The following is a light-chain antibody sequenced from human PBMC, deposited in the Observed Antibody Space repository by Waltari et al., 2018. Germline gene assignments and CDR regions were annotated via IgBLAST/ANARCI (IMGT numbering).Light chain of an antibody. CDR3: ASWDDSLNGHWV. CDR1: SSNLGNNV. V-gene: IGLV1-44*01. CDR2: RNA. J-gene: IGLJ3*02. Sequence: QSVLTQPPSASGTPGQRVTTSCSGTSSNLGNNVLNCYQQVPGTAPKLLILRNALRPSGVPDRFSASKSGTSASLAISGLQSEDEAEYYCASWDDSLNGHWVFGGGTKVTVL.